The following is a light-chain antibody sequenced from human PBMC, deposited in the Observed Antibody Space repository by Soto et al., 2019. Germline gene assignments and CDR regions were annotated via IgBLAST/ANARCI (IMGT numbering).Light chain of an antibody. J-gene: IGLJ3*02. Sequence: QSALTQPASVSGSPGQSITISCTGTSGDVGTYNLVSWYQQHPGKAPQLMIYESSKRPSGVSNRFSGSRSGNTASLTISGLQAEDEADYYCCSFAHRSTLVFGGGPKLTVL. V-gene: IGLV2-23*01. CDR3: CSFAHRSTLV. CDR2: ESS. CDR1: SGDVGTYNL.